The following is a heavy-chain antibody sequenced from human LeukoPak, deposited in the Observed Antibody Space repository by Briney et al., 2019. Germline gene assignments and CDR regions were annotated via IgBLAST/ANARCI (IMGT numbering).Heavy chain of an antibody. D-gene: IGHD2-15*01. V-gene: IGHV4-30-4*01. CDR1: GASIRSGDYY. CDR2: IYDSGST. J-gene: IGHJ3*02. Sequence: SETLSLTCTVSGASIRSGDYYWSWIRQPPGKGLEWIGYIYDSGSTYYNPSLKSRITISVDTSENRFSLKLSSVTATDTAVYYCAKTVPQGWAPVGSPLGSFDIWGQGTMVTVSS. CDR3: AKTVPQGWAPVGSPLGSFDI.